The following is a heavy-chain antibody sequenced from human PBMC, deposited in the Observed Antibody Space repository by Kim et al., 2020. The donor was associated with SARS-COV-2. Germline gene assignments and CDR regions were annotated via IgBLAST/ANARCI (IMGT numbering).Heavy chain of an antibody. J-gene: IGHJ4*02. CDR3: ARVLRRGYLCDY. CDR1: GGSISSGGYY. V-gene: IGHV4-31*03. D-gene: IGHD3-3*01. Sequence: SETLSLTCTVSGGSISSGGYYWSWIRQHPGKGLEWIGYIYYSGSTYYNPSLKSRVTISVDTSKNQFSLKLSSVTAADTAVYYCARVLRRGYLCDYWGQGTLVTVSS. CDR2: IYYSGST.